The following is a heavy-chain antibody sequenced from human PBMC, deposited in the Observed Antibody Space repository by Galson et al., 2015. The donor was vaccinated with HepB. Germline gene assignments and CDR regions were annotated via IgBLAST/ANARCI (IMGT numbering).Heavy chain of an antibody. J-gene: IGHJ5*01. CDR2: ISASSTYT. V-gene: IGHV3-11*06. CDR3: ARVRTTLVREVITNNWFDS. D-gene: IGHD3-10*01. CDR1: GFTFSDYY. Sequence: SLRLSCAASGFTFSDYYMSWIRQAPGKGLEWVSYISASSTYTNYADSVKGRFTISRDNAKNSLYLQMNSLRAEDTAVYYCARVRTTLVREVITNNWFDSWGQGTLVTVSS.